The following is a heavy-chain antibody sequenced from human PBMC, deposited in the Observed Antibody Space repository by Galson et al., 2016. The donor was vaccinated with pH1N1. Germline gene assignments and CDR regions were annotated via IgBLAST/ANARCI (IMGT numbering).Heavy chain of an antibody. Sequence: SLRLSCAASGVTVSNNYMSWVRQAPGKGLEWVSCIYSGGDTYYADSVKGRFTVSRDSSKNTVYLQMNSLRAEDTAMYYCARDTGAWGQGALVTVSS. CDR3: ARDTGA. CDR1: GVTVSNNY. J-gene: IGHJ5*02. CDR2: IYSGGDT. D-gene: IGHD7-27*01. V-gene: IGHV3-53*01.